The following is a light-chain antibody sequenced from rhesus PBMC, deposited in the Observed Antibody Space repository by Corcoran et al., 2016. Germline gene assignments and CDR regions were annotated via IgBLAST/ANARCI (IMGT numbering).Light chain of an antibody. J-gene: IGKJ4*01. CDR2: KAY. CDR1: ENVKNY. CDR3: QPRYGTPLT. Sequence: DIQMTQSPSSLSASVGDRVTITCRASENVKNYLHLYQQKPEKAPKLLNYKAYPLQSGVPSRVSGSGSGTVFTLTISSLQPEAFATYYCQPRYGTPLTFGGGTKVELK. V-gene: IGKV1-74*01.